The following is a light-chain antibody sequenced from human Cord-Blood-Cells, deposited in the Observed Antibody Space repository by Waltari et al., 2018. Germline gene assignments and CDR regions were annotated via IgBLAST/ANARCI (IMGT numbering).Light chain of an antibody. Sequence: QLVLTQSPSASASLGASVKLTCTLSSGHSSYAIAWPQQQPEKVPRYLMKLNSDGSHSKGDVIPDRFSGSSSGAERYLTISSLQSEDEADYYCQTWGTGKGVFGGGTKLTVL. J-gene: IGLJ3*02. CDR3: QTWGTGKGV. CDR1: SGHSSYA. V-gene: IGLV4-69*01. CDR2: LNSDGSH.